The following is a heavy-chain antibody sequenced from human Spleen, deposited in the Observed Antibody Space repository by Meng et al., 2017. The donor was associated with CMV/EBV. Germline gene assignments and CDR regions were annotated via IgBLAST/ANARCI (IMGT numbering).Heavy chain of an antibody. CDR1: FSRYP. V-gene: IGHV1-69*04. D-gene: IGHD2-2*01. J-gene: IGHJ5*02. CDR3: ARGTRDIVVVPAAIGRRFDP. CDR2: IIPILGIA. Sequence: FSRYPISWVRQAPGQGLEWMGRIIPILGIANYAQKFQGRVTITADKSTSTAYMELSSLRSEDTAVYYCARGTRDIVVVPAAIGRRFDPWGQGTLVTVSS.